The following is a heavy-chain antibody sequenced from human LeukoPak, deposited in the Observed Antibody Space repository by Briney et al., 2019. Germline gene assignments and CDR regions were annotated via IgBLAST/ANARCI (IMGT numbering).Heavy chain of an antibody. Sequence: PSDTLSLTCAVYGESLNYYYWSWIRQSPDKGLEWIGEVFDGKTTNYNPSLKSRVTISAVTSSNQFSLNLKSVTVADTAVYYCASGAWATRLHSWAQGTLVIVSS. CDR1: GESLNYYY. V-gene: IGHV4-34*12. CDR2: VFDGKTT. D-gene: IGHD5-24*01. J-gene: IGHJ4*02. CDR3: ASGAWATRLHS.